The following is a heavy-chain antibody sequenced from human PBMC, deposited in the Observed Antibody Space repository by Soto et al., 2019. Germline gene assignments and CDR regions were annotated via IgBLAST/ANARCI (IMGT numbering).Heavy chain of an antibody. V-gene: IGHV1-2*04. D-gene: IGHD2-2*01. CDR2: INPNSGGT. CDR3: ARGTVVPAAMSVPHYYYMDV. J-gene: IGHJ6*03. CDR1: GYTFTGYY. Sequence: ASVKVSSKASGYTFTGYYMHSARQAPGQGLEWMGWINPNSGGTNYAQKFQGWVTMTRDTSISTAYMELSRLRSDDTAVYYCARGTVVPAAMSVPHYYYMDVWGKGTTVTV.